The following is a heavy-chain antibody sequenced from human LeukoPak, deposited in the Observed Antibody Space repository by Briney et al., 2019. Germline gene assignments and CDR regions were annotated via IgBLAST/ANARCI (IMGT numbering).Heavy chain of an antibody. CDR1: GFTFSSYS. Sequence: GGSLRLSCAASGFTFSSYSMNWVRRAPGKGLEWVSSISSSSYIYYADSAKGRFTISRDNAKNSLYLQMNSLRAEDTAVYYCASPGIAAAGNAFDIWGQGTMVTVSS. D-gene: IGHD6-13*01. CDR3: ASPGIAAAGNAFDI. J-gene: IGHJ3*02. V-gene: IGHV3-21*01. CDR2: ISSSSYI.